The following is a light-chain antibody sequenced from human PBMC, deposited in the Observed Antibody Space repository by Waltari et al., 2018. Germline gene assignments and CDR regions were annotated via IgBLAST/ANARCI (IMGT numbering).Light chain of an antibody. V-gene: IGKV4-1*01. CDR3: QQYLSRPDT. J-gene: IGKJ2*01. Sequence: DIVMTQSPDSLAVSLGERATIHCKSSPSVLYNSNNKNYLAWYQQRPGQPPKLLIYWASTRESGVPDRFSGSGSGTDFTLTITSLQAEDVAVYYCQQYLSRPDTFGQGTKLEIK. CDR2: WAS. CDR1: PSVLYNSNNKNY.